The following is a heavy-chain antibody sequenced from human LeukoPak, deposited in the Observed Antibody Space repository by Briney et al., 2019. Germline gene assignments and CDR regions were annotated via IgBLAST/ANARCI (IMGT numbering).Heavy chain of an antibody. CDR3: AKNYYDSSGYPEY. V-gene: IGHV3-23*01. CDR2: ISGSGGST. J-gene: IGHJ4*02. D-gene: IGHD3-22*01. CDR1: GFTFSSYA. Sequence: GGSLRLPCAASGFTFSSYAMSWVRQAPGKGLEWVSAISGSGGSTYYADSVKGRFTISRDNSKNTLYLQMNSLRAEDTAVYYCAKNYYDSSGYPEYWGQGTLVTVSS.